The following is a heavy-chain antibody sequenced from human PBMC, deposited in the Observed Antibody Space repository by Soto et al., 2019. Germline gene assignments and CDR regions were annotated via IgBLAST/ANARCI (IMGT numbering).Heavy chain of an antibody. CDR2: VVGGGRST. Sequence: EVQLLESGGGSVQSGGSLRLSCGASGFTFSTYAMSWVRQAPGKGLEWVSAVVGGGRSTYYADSVKGRFTISRDNSNNKLYLQVNNLRAGDTAVYYCAKSQQWGLPLSGGLDVWGRGTTVTVSS. J-gene: IGHJ6*02. CDR3: AKSQQWGLPLSGGLDV. V-gene: IGHV3-23*01. D-gene: IGHD6-19*01. CDR1: GFTFSTYA.